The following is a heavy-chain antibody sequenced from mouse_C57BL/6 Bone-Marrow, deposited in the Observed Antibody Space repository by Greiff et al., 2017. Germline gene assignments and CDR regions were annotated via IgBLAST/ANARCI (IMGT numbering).Heavy chain of an antibody. CDR3: AREGFITTMDY. J-gene: IGHJ4*01. D-gene: IGHD1-1*01. CDR2: IDPSDSYT. Sequence: QVQLQQSGAELVMPGASVKLSCKASGYTFTSYWMHWVKQRPGPGLEWIGEIDPSDSYTHYNPKLKGKSTLTVYKSSSTAYMQLSILTSEDSAVYYCAREGFITTMDYWGQGNSVTVSS. CDR1: GYTFTSYW. V-gene: IGHV1-69*01.